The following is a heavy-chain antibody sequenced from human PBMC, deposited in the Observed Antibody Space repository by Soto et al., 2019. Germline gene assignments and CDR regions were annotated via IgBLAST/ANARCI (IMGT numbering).Heavy chain of an antibody. CDR3: ARVPRYDFCSGFDY. CDR1: GFTFDDYG. J-gene: IGHJ4*02. D-gene: IGHD3-3*01. V-gene: IGHV3-20*04. CDR2: VKWNGGST. Sequence: EVQLVESGGGVVRPGGSLRLSCAASGFTFDDYGMRWVRQVPGKGLEWVSGVKWNGGSTGYVESVKGRFTISRYNAKNSLYLLMNSLRAEYTALYYCARVPRYDFCSGFDYWGQGTVVTVSS.